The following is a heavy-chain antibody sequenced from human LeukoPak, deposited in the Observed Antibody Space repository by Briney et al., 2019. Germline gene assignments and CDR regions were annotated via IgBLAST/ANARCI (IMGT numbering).Heavy chain of an antibody. Sequence: PGGSLRLSCAASGFTFVSYAMTWVRQGPGKGLEWVSYISSSGSTIYYADSVKGRFTISRVNSKNTLYLQMNSLRAEDTAVYYCARDMNAWQLALFNYWGQGTLVTVSS. CDR3: ARDMNAWQLALFNY. J-gene: IGHJ4*02. CDR1: GFTFVSYA. V-gene: IGHV3-48*01. D-gene: IGHD6-6*01. CDR2: ISSSGSTI.